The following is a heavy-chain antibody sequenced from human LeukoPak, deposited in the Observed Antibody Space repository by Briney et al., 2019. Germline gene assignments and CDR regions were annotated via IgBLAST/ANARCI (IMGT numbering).Heavy chain of an antibody. CDR2: IYYSGST. CDR3: ARGPNWFDP. J-gene: IGHJ5*02. V-gene: IGHV4-59*01. Sequence: SETLSLTCTVSGGSISSYYWSRIRQPPGKGLEWIGYIYYSGSTNYNPSLKSRVTISVDTSKNQFSLKLSSVTAADTAVYYCARGPNWFDPRGQGTLVTVSS. CDR1: GGSISSYY.